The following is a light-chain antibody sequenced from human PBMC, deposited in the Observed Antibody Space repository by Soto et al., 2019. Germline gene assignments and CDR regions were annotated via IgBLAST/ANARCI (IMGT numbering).Light chain of an antibody. J-gene: IGKJ2*01. CDR3: QQRTNWAYT. Sequence: EIVLTQSPATRSLSPGERATLSCRASQSVSYHLAWYQQKPGQAPRLLIYGASNRATGIPARFSGSGSGTDFTLTISSLEPEDFAVYYCQQRTNWAYTFGQGTKLEIK. CDR1: QSVSYH. V-gene: IGKV3-11*01. CDR2: GAS.